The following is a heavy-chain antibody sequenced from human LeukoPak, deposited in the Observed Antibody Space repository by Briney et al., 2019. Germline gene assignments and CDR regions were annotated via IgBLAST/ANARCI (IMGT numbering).Heavy chain of an antibody. CDR1: GGSFSGYY. J-gene: IGHJ6*03. V-gene: IGHV4-34*01. CDR2: INHSGST. D-gene: IGHD2-21*02. Sequence: WETLSLTCVVYGGSFSGYYWSWIRQPPGKGPEWIGEINHSGSTNYNPSLNSRVTISVNTSKNQFSLKLSSVTAADTAVYYCARGPRVVVTKYYYYMDVWGKGTTVTVSS. CDR3: ARGPRVVVTKYYYYMDV.